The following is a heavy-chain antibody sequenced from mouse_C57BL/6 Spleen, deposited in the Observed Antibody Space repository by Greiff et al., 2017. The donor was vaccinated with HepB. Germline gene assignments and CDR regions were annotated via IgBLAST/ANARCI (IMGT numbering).Heavy chain of an antibody. Sequence: QVQLQQPGAELVMPGASVKLSCKASGYTFTSYWMHWVKQRPGQGLEWIGEIDPSDSYTNYNQKFKGKSTFTVDKSSSTAYMQLSSLTSEDSAVYYCALYYSNYFWYFDVWGTGTTVTVSS. CDR2: IDPSDSYT. D-gene: IGHD2-5*01. CDR1: GYTFTSYW. J-gene: IGHJ1*03. V-gene: IGHV1-69*01. CDR3: ALYYSNYFWYFDV.